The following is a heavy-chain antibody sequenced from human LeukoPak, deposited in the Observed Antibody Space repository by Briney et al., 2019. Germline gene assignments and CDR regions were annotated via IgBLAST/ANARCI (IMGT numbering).Heavy chain of an antibody. Sequence: PGRSLRLSCAASGFTFSSYGMHWVRQAPGKGLEWVANIKQDGSEKYYVDSVKGRFTISRDNAKNSLYLQMNSLRAEDTAVYYCASTWIAAAGTGMDYWGQGTLVTVSS. CDR1: GFTFSSYG. CDR2: IKQDGSEK. V-gene: IGHV3-7*01. J-gene: IGHJ4*02. D-gene: IGHD6-13*01. CDR3: ASTWIAAAGTGMDY.